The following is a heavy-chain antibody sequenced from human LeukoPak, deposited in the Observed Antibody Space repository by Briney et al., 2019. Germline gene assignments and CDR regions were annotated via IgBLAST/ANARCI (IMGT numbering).Heavy chain of an antibody. CDR2: IWRSDHT. V-gene: IGHV4-4*02. Sequence: KPSETLSLTCAVSGGSISSSDWWSWVRQPPGRGLEWIGYIWRSDHTNYNPSLKSRVTISVDTSKNQFSLKLSSVTAADTAVYYCARVFVWSGSYIFDYWGQGTLVTVSS. CDR3: ARVFVWSGSYIFDY. CDR1: GGSISSSDW. J-gene: IGHJ4*02. D-gene: IGHD1-26*01.